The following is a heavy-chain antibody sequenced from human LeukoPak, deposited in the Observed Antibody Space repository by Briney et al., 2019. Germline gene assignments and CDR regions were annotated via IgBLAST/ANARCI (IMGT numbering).Heavy chain of an antibody. CDR2: IRYDGSNK. J-gene: IGHJ4*02. D-gene: IGHD2-15*01. Sequence: GGSLRLSCAASGFTFSSYSMNWVRQAPGKGLEWVAFIRYDGSNKYYADSVKGRFTISRDNFKNTLYLQMNSLRAEDTAVFYCAKDDAYIIDYWGQGTLVTVSS. CDR3: AKDDAYIIDY. V-gene: IGHV3-30*02. CDR1: GFTFSSYS.